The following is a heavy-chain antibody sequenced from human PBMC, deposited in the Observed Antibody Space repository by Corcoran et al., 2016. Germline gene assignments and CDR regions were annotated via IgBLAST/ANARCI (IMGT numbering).Heavy chain of an antibody. CDR3: ARARSVAGTRWFDP. Sequence: QVQLVQSGDEVKKPGASVKVSCKASGYTFTSDDINWVRQATGQGHEWMGWMNPNSGNTGYAQKFQGRVTMTRNTSISTAYMELSSLRSEDTAVYYCARARSVAGTRWFDPWGQGTLVTVSS. D-gene: IGHD6-19*01. V-gene: IGHV1-8*01. CDR2: MNPNSGNT. J-gene: IGHJ5*02. CDR1: GYTFTSDD.